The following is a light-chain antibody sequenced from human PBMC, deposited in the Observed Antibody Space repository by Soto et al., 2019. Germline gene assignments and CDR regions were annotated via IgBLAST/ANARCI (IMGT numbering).Light chain of an antibody. CDR2: DAS. J-gene: IGKJ1*01. Sequence: DIQMTQSPSTLSASVGDRVPITCRASQSISSWLAWYQQKPGKAPKLLIYDASSLESGVPSRFSGSGSGTEFTLTISSLKPDDFATYYCQQYNSYSGTFGQGTKVEIK. V-gene: IGKV1-5*01. CDR1: QSISSW. CDR3: QQYNSYSGT.